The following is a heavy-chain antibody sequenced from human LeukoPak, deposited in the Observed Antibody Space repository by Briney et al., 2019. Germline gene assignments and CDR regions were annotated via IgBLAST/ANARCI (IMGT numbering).Heavy chain of an antibody. CDR3: TRLRRNGDSGGFYYYSDY. Sequence: GGSLRLSCAASGFTFTSFSFNWVRQAPGKELAWVSSIYTVATYIYYADSVRGRFTISRDNAKNSVYLQMDSLRAEDTGVYYCTRLRRNGDSGGFYYYSDYWGQGTLVTVSS. CDR1: GFTFTSFS. V-gene: IGHV3-21*01. D-gene: IGHD3-22*01. CDR2: IYTVATYI. J-gene: IGHJ4*02.